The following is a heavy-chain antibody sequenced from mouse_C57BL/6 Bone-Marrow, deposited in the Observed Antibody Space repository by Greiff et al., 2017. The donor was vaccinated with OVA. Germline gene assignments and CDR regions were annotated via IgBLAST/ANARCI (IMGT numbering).Heavy chain of an antibody. D-gene: IGHD2-1*01. CDR3: ARNSYGNWFAY. Sequence: VQLQESGPGLVQPSQSLSITCTVSGFSLTSYGVHWVRQSPGKGLEWLGVIWSGGSTDYNAAFISRLSISKDNSKSQVFFKMNSLQADDTAIYYCARNSYGNWFAYWGQGTLVTVSA. J-gene: IGHJ3*01. V-gene: IGHV2-2*01. CDR1: GFSLTSYG. CDR2: IWSGGST.